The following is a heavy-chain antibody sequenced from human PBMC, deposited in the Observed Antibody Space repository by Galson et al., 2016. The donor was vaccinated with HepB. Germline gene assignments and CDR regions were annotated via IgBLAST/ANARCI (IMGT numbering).Heavy chain of an antibody. V-gene: IGHV4-38-2*02. CDR3: ARHRGMYSRSSFSDY. J-gene: IGHJ4*02. D-gene: IGHD6-6*01. CDR2: INHSGST. Sequence: SETLSLTCIVSGYSISSGSYWGWFRQPPGKGLELIGNINHSGSTKYNPSLESRVTISVDTSKNQFSLNLTSVTAADTAVYYCARHRGMYSRSSFSDYWGQGTLVAVSS. CDR1: GYSISSGSY.